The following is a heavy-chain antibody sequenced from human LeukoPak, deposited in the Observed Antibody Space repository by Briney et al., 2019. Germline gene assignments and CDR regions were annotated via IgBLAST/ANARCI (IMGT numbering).Heavy chain of an antibody. CDR3: ARDLPSTSNWELDH. CDR2: INPNSGGT. D-gene: IGHD7-27*01. CDR1: GYTFTDYY. J-gene: IGHJ4*02. Sequence: ASVKVSCKASGYTFTDYYIHWVRQAPGQGLEWMGRINPNSGGTDDAQNFQGRVTMTRDTSISTAYMELSRLRSDDTAVYYCARDLPSTSNWELDHWGQGTLVTVSS. V-gene: IGHV1-2*06.